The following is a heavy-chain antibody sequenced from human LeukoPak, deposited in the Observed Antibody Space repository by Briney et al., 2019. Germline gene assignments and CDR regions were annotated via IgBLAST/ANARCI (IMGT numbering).Heavy chain of an antibody. CDR1: GFTFNSYA. CDR2: ISYDGSNK. V-gene: IGHV3-30-3*01. CDR3: ARDRGWAFDI. J-gene: IGHJ3*02. Sequence: PGRSLRLSCAASGFTFNSYAMHWVRQAPGRGLEWVAVISYDGSNKHYADSVKGRLTISRDNSKNTMYLQMNSLRIEDTAVYYCARDRGWAFDIWGRGTMVTVSS.